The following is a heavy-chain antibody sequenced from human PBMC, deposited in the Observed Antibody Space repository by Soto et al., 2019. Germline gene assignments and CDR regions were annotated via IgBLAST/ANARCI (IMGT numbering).Heavy chain of an antibody. CDR2: ISSSSSTI. CDR3: ARGPGVITMVRGVKDYFGMDV. CDR1: GFTFSSYS. V-gene: IGHV3-48*02. J-gene: IGHJ6*02. D-gene: IGHD3-10*01. Sequence: PGGSLRLSCAASGFTFSSYSMNWVRQAPGKGLEGVSYISSSSSTIYYADSVKGRFTISRDNAKNSLYLQMNSLRDEYTAVYYCARGPGVITMVRGVKDYFGMDVWGQGTTLTFSS.